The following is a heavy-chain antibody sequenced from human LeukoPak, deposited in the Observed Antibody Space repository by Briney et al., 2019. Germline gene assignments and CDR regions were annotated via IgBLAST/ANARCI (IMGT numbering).Heavy chain of an antibody. V-gene: IGHV3-30*03. CDR3: AREDTASFDP. CDR2: ISYDGSNK. D-gene: IGHD5-18*01. Sequence: GGSLRLSCAASGFTFSNYGMHWVRQAPGKGLEWVAVISYDGSNKYYADSVKGRFTISRDNAKNSLYLQMNSLRAEDTAVYYCAREDTASFDPWGQGTLVTVSS. CDR1: GFTFSNYG. J-gene: IGHJ5*02.